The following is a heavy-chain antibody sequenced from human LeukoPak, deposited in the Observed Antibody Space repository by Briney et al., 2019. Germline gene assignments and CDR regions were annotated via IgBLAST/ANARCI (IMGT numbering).Heavy chain of an antibody. CDR1: GYIFSNYG. Sequence: ASVKVSCKASGYIFSNYGISWVRQAPGQGLEWMGWISDYNGNTNYAQKLQGRVTMTRDKSTSTVYMELSRLRSEDTAVYYCARVSEETGSDYWGQGTLVTVSS. V-gene: IGHV1-18*01. CDR3: ARVSEETGSDY. J-gene: IGHJ4*02. D-gene: IGHD3-10*01. CDR2: ISDYNGNT.